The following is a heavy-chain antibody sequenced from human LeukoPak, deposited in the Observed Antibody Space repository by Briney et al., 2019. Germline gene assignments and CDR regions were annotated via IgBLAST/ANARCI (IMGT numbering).Heavy chain of an antibody. V-gene: IGHV4-39*07. CDR1: GGSISSSGYY. J-gene: IGHJ2*01. CDR3: ARDTTHYDSSGYYLRYWYFDL. D-gene: IGHD3-22*01. Sequence: PSETLSLTCTVSGGSISSSGYYWGWIRQPPGKGLEWIGSIYYSGSTYYNPSLKSRVTISVDTSKNQFSLKLSSVTAADTAVYYCARDTTHYDSSGYYLRYWYFDLWGRGTLVTVSS. CDR2: IYYSGST.